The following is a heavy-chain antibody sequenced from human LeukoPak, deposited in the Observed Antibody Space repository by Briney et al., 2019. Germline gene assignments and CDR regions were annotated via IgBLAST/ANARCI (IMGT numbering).Heavy chain of an antibody. CDR1: GDTFSSYA. CDR3: ARSKWEPLYYFDY. Sequence: SVKVSCKASGDTFSSYAINWVRQAPGQGAEWMGRIIPIFAATSYAQKFQGRVTITADKSTSTAYMELRRLRSEDTAVYYCARSKWEPLYYFDYWGQGTLVTVSS. CDR2: IIPIFAAT. J-gene: IGHJ4*02. D-gene: IGHD1-26*01. V-gene: IGHV1-69*06.